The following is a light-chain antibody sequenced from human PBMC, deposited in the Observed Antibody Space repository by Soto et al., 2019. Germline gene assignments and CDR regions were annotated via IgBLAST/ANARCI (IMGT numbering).Light chain of an antibody. CDR1: QSVSSNK. CDR2: AAS. CDR3: QDYGTSWT. J-gene: IGKJ1*01. Sequence: ETVLTQSPATVSLSPGYRSTLPCRASQSVSSNKVAWYQQKPGQAPRLLIYAASSRATGIPDRFSGSGSGTDFTLTINRLEPEDFAVYYCQDYGTSWTFGQGTTGDIK. V-gene: IGKV3-20*01.